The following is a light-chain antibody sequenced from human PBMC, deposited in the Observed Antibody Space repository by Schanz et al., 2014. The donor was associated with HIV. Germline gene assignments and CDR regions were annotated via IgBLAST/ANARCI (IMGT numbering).Light chain of an antibody. CDR3: SSYTSSSTYV. CDR1: RSDIGTHDF. CDR2: DVA. J-gene: IGLJ1*01. Sequence: QSALTQPPSASGSPGQSVTISCTGTRSDIGTHDFVSWYQQHPGKAPKLIIYDVANRPSGVSNRFSGSKSGNTASLTISGLQAEDEADYYCSSYTSSSTYVFGTGTKLTVL. V-gene: IGLV2-14*01.